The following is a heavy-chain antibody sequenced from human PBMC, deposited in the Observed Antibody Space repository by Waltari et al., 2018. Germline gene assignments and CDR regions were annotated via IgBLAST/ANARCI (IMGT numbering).Heavy chain of an antibody. V-gene: IGHV4-34*01. D-gene: IGHD3-10*01. J-gene: IGHJ4*02. CDR3: ARGITYYGSGSYAPPPY. CDR2: INHSGST. CDR1: GGSFSGYY. Sequence: QVQLQQWGAGLLKPSETLSLTCAVYGGSFSGYYWGWIRQPPGKGLEWIGEINHSGSTNDSPSRKSRVTISVDTSKNQCSLKLSSVIAAATAVEYCARGITYYGSGSYAPPPYWGQGTLVTVSS.